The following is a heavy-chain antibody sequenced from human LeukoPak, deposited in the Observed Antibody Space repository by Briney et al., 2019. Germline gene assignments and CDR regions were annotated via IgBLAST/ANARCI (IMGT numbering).Heavy chain of an antibody. CDR3: ARDRDSGRYCDY. CDR1: GFTFSSYA. Sequence: GRSLRLSCAASGFTFSSYAMHWVRQAPGKGVEWGAVISYEGSNKYYADSVKGRFTISRDNSKNTLYLQMNRLRAKDTAVYYCARDRDSGRYCDYWGQGTLVTVSS. V-gene: IGHV3-30*04. D-gene: IGHD1-26*01. CDR2: ISYEGSNK. J-gene: IGHJ4*03.